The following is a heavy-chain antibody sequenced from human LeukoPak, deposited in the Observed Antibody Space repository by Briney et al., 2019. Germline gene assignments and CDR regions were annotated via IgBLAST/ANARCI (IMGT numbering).Heavy chain of an antibody. CDR2: IYSGGST. J-gene: IGHJ3*02. Sequence: PGGSLRLSCAASGFTVSSNYMSWVRQAPGEGLGWVSVIYSGGSTYYADSVKGRFTISRDNSKNTLYLQMNSLRAEDTAVYYCAREGYCSSTSCYTLGDAFDIWGQGTMVTVSS. D-gene: IGHD2-2*02. CDR1: GFTVSSNY. V-gene: IGHV3-53*01. CDR3: AREGYCSSTSCYTLGDAFDI.